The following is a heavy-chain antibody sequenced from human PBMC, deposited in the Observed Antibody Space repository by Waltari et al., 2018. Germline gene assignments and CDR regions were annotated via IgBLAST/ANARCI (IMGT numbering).Heavy chain of an antibody. V-gene: IGHV1-2*06. Sequence: QVQLVQSGAEVKKPGASVKVSCKASGYTFTGYYMHWVRQAPGQGLEWMGRINPNRGGTNYAQKFQGRVTMTRDTSISTAYMELSRLRSDDTAVYYCARVRVGARGAFDIWGQGTMVIVSS. CDR1: GYTFTGYY. J-gene: IGHJ3*02. CDR3: ARVRVGARGAFDI. D-gene: IGHD1-26*01. CDR2: INPNRGGT.